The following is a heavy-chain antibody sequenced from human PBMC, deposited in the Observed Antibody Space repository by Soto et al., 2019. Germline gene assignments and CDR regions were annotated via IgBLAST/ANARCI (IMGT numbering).Heavy chain of an antibody. CDR1: GDTVTELS. Sequence: QVQLVQSGTEVKKPGASVKVSCKVSGDTVTELSLHWVRQVRGEGLEWMGYFDPEDGETIYAQKFQGRVTMTEDTSTDTAYMELGSLRSADTAVYYCATVSRNTNFHFYGLDVWGQGTTVTVSS. D-gene: IGHD3-3*01. V-gene: IGHV1-24*01. CDR3: ATVSRNTNFHFYGLDV. CDR2: FDPEDGET. J-gene: IGHJ6*02.